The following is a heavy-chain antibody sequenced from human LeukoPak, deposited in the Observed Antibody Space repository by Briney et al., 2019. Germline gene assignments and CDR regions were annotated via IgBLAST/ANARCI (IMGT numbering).Heavy chain of an antibody. CDR2: ISYDGLNK. CDR3: ARDLDYYDSSGYTEY. V-gene: IGHV3-30-3*01. Sequence: GRSVRLSCAASGFTFSSYAMHGVRQAPGNGVDGMAVISYDGLNKYYADSVKGRLTIYRDNSKNTLYLHVNSLRAEDTAVYYCARDLDYYDSSGYTEYWAQGTLVTVSS. D-gene: IGHD3-22*01. J-gene: IGHJ4*02. CDR1: GFTFSSYA.